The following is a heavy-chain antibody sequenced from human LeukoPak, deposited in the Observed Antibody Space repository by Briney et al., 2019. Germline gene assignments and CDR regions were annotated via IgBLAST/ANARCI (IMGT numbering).Heavy chain of an antibody. CDR2: IHHSGST. Sequence: SETLSLTCIVSGYSISSGYYWGWIRQPPGKGLEWIGNIHHSGSTYYNPSLKSRVTISVDTSKNQLSLKLSSVTAADTAVYYCARHSYLNGCFGYWGQGTLVTVSS. J-gene: IGHJ4*02. D-gene: IGHD4/OR15-4a*01. CDR1: GYSISSGYY. CDR3: ARHSYLNGCFGY. V-gene: IGHV4-38-2*02.